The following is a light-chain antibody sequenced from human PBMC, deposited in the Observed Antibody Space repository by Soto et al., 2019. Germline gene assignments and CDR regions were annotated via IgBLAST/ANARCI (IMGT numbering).Light chain of an antibody. CDR1: SSDVGGYNY. Sequence: QSALTQPASLSGSPGQSITISCTGTSSDVGGYNYVSWYQQHPGKAPRLMIYGVSNRPLGVSYRFSGSKSGNTVSLTISGLQSEDEADYYCNSYASVNSPVLFGGGTKVTVL. J-gene: IGLJ2*01. CDR3: NSYASVNSPVL. V-gene: IGLV2-14*03. CDR2: GVS.